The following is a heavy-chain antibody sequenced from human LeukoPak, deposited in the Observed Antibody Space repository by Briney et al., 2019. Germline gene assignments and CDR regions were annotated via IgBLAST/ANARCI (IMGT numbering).Heavy chain of an antibody. V-gene: IGHV3-30*04. CDR1: GFTFSSYA. CDR3: ARETVVVGTDQGYFDY. D-gene: IGHD2-15*01. Sequence: GGSLRLSCAASGFTFSSYAMHWVRQAPGKGLEWVAVISYDGSNKYYADSVKGQFTIFRDNSKNTLYLQMNSLRAEDTALYYCARETVVVGTDQGYFDYWGQGTLVTVSS. J-gene: IGHJ4*02. CDR2: ISYDGSNK.